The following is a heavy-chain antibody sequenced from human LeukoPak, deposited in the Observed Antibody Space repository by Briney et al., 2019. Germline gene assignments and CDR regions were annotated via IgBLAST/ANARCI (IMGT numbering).Heavy chain of an antibody. CDR2: INAGNGNT. V-gene: IGHV1-3*01. D-gene: IGHD3-3*01. CDR1: GYTFTSYA. CDR3: ARSVLRFFWFDP. Sequence: ASVKVSCKASGYTFTSYAMHWVRQAPGQRLEWMGWINAGNGNTKYSQKFQGRVTITRDTSASTAYRELSSLRSEDTAVYYCARSVLRFFWFDPWGQGTLVTVSS. J-gene: IGHJ5*02.